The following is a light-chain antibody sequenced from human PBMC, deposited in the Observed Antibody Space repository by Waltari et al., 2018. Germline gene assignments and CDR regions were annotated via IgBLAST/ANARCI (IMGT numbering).Light chain of an antibody. CDR1: QTISTW. J-gene: IGKJ1*01. Sequence: DIQMTQSPSTLSASVADTVTITCRASQTISTWVAWYQQKPGKAPKLLIYKASSLQSVVPSRFSGSGSGTEFTLTISSLQPDDFAIYFCQQSNSYPWTFGHGTKVEIK. CDR3: QQSNSYPWT. V-gene: IGKV1-5*03. CDR2: KAS.